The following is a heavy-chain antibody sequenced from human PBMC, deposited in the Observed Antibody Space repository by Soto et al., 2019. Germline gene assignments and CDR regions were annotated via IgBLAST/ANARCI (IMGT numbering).Heavy chain of an antibody. J-gene: IGHJ5*02. V-gene: IGHV4-31*03. Sequence: SETLSLTCFVSGYSITAGGYYWSWIRHHPGKGLEWIGSFYSSGSIIYNPSLRSRVSISGDTSSNQFSMSLTSVPAADTARYYCARMYSSGSGWFHPWGQGTLVTVSS. D-gene: IGHD6-19*01. CDR1: GYSITAGGYY. CDR3: ARMYSSGSGWFHP. CDR2: FYSSGSI.